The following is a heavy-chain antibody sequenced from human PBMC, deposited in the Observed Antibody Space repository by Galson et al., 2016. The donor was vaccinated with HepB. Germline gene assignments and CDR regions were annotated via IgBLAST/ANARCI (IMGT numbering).Heavy chain of an antibody. J-gene: IGHJ6*02. CDR1: GGSLSGSY. CDR3: ARSGTSTSWLYYYYGMDV. Sequence: ETLSLTCTVSGGSLSGSYWSWTRQPPGKGLEWIGYIYYSGSTHYKPSLKSRVTMSLDISKNQFSLKLSSVTAADTAVYYCARSGTSTSWLYYYYGMDVWGQGTTVTVSS. D-gene: IGHD2-2*01. CDR2: IYYSGST. V-gene: IGHV4-59*01.